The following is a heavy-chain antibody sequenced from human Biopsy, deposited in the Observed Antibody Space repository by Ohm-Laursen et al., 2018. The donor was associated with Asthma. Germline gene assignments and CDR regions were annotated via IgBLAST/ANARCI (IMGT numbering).Heavy chain of an antibody. CDR1: GGSINNFY. D-gene: IGHD2-21*02. J-gene: IGHJ4*02. CDR3: ARGVDRVTGLLDHFDS. CDR2: VYYSGRT. V-gene: IGHV4-59*01. Sequence: GTLSLTCTVSGGSINNFYWSWIRQPPGKGLESIGHVYYSGRTNYNPSLKSRVTISIDASKNQFSLKLTSVTAADTAVYYCARGVDRVTGLLDHFDSWGQGTLVTVSS.